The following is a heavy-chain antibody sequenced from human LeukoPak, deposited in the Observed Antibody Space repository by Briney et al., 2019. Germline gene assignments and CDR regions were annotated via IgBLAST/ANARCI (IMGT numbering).Heavy chain of an antibody. CDR3: ARDLQSSSGYYYVVGY. CDR1: GYTFTSYG. V-gene: IGHV1-18*01. CDR2: ISAYNGNT. J-gene: IGHJ4*02. D-gene: IGHD3-22*01. Sequence: ASVKVSCKASGYTFTSYGISWVRQAPGQGLEWMGWISAYNGNTNYAQKFQGRVTMTRDTSISTAYMELSRLRSDDTAVYYCARDLQSSSGYYYVVGYWGQGTLVTVSS.